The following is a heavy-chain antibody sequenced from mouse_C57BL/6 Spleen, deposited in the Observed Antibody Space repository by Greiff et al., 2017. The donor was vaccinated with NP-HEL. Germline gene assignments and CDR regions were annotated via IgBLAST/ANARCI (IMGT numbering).Heavy chain of an antibody. V-gene: IGHV5-4*03. CDR2: ISDGGSYT. Sequence: EVMLVESGGGLVKPGGSLKLSCAASGFTFSSYAMSWVRQTPEKRLEWVATISDGGSYTYYPDNVKGRFTISRDNAKNNLYLQMSHLKSEDTAMYYCARKDYGLDYWGQGTTLTVSS. J-gene: IGHJ2*01. CDR1: GFTFSSYA. CDR3: ARKDYGLDY. D-gene: IGHD1-1*01.